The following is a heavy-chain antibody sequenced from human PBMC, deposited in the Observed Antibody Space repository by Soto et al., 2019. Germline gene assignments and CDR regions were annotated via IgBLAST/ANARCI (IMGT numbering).Heavy chain of an antibody. CDR2: ISSSSSYI. Sequence: ESGGGLVKPGGSLRLSCAASGFTFSSYSMNWVRQAPGKGLEWVSSISSSSSYIYYADSVKGRFTISRDNAKNSLYLQMNSLRAEDTAVYYCARDRLLWFGELLFGGYGMDVWGQGTTVTVSS. D-gene: IGHD3-10*01. V-gene: IGHV3-21*01. CDR3: ARDRLLWFGELLFGGYGMDV. CDR1: GFTFSSYS. J-gene: IGHJ6*02.